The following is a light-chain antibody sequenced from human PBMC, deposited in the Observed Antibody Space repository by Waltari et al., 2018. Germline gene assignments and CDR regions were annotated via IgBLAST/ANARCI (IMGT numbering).Light chain of an antibody. CDR3: QQYAGSPRT. J-gene: IGKJ1*01. V-gene: IGKV3-20*01. CDR2: GVS. CDR1: QSVTSNY. Sequence: IVLTQSPGTLSLSPGERATLSCRASQSVTSNYLAWYQQKPGQAPRLLVHGVSSRATGIPDRFSGSGSGTDFTLTITRLEPEDSAVYYCQQYAGSPRTFGQGTKVEIK.